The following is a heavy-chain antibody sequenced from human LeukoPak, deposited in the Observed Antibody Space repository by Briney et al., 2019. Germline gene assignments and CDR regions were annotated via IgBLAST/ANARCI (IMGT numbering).Heavy chain of an antibody. V-gene: IGHV3-23*01. CDR3: AKDLGATTIVVVIIDY. D-gene: IGHD3-22*01. J-gene: IGHJ4*02. Sequence: PGGSLRLSCAASGFTFSSYAMSWVRQAPGKGLEWVSAISGSGGSTYYADSVKGRFTISRDNSKNTLYLQMNSLRAEDTAVYYCAKDLGATTIVVVIIDYWGQGTLVTVSS. CDR1: GFTFSSYA. CDR2: ISGSGGST.